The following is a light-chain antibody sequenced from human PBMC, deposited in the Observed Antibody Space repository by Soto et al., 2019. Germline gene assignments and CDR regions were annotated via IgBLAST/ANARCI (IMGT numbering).Light chain of an antibody. CDR3: QQYNKWPLT. CDR2: AAS. Sequence: EIVLTQSPVTLSVSPGEGATLSCRASQSVAGDLAWYQQTPGQVPRLLIYAASTRATGIPARFSGSGSGTDFTLTISSLQSEDFAVYYCQQYNKWPLTFGGGIKVEIK. J-gene: IGKJ4*01. CDR1: QSVAGD. V-gene: IGKV3-15*01.